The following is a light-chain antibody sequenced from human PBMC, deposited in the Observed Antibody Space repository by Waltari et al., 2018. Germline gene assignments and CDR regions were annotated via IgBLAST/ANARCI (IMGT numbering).Light chain of an antibody. J-gene: IGKJ2*01. CDR2: GAT. CDR1: QSVSSGS. CDR3: QQYSNGVYT. Sequence: EIVLTQSPGTLSLSAGERATLSCRASQSVSSGSLAWYQQKLGHPPRLLIYGATTRATGIPDRFSGSGSGTDFTLTISGLESEDFAVYYCQQYSNGVYTFGQGTKVEMK. V-gene: IGKV3-20*01.